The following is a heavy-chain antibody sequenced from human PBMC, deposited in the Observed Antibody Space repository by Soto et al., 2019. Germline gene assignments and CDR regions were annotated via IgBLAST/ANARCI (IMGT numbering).Heavy chain of an antibody. D-gene: IGHD2-2*02. V-gene: IGHV4-59*08. CDR3: ARAIGRDYFDY. Sequence: SETLSLTCTVSGGSISSDYWSWIRQPPGKGLEWIGYIYYSGSTNYNPSLKSRVTISVNTSKNQFSLKLSSVTAADTAVYYCARAIGRDYFDYWGQGTLVTVSS. J-gene: IGHJ4*02. CDR2: IYYSGST. CDR1: GGSISSDY.